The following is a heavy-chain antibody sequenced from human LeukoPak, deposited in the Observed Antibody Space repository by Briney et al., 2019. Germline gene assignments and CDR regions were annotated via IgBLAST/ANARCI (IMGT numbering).Heavy chain of an antibody. D-gene: IGHD3-10*01. V-gene: IGHV3-20*04. Sequence: PGGSLRLSCAASGFTFAGYGMSWVRQVPRKGLEWVAGINAWGGSTDYAESVQGRFTISRDKATNSLYMELKSLRAEDTAVYYCARGGGHYPFDWWGQGILVTVFS. J-gene: IGHJ4*02. CDR1: GFTFAGYG. CDR3: ARGGGHYPFDW. CDR2: INAWGGST.